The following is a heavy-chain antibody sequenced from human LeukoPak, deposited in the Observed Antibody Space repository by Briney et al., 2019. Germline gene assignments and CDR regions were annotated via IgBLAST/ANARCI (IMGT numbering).Heavy chain of an antibody. J-gene: IGHJ5*02. V-gene: IGHV4-4*07. CDR1: GGSISSYY. Sequence: SETLSLACTVSGGSISSYYWSWIRQPAEKGLEWIGRIYTSGGTNYNPSLKSRVTISVDKSKNQFSLKLSSVTAADTAVYYCARDMVVVVAATRWLWFDPWGQGTLVTVSS. CDR3: ARDMVVVVAATRWLWFDP. D-gene: IGHD2-15*01. CDR2: IYTSGGT.